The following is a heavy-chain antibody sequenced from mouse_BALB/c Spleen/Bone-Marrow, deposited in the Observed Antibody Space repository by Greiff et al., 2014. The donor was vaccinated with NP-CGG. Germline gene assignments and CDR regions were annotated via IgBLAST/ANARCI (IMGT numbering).Heavy chain of an antibody. CDR3: ARTYGDSPYFYAMDY. V-gene: IGHV1S81*02. CDR2: IIPSNGRS. J-gene: IGHJ4*01. D-gene: IGHD2-13*01. CDR1: GYTFTSYW. Sequence: QVHVKQSGAELVKPGTSVKLSCKTSGYTFTSYWMHWVKQRPGQGLEWIGEIIPSNGRSNYNEKFKNKATLTVDESSSTAYMQLSSLTSEDSAVYFCARTYGDSPYFYAMDYWGQGTSVTVSS.